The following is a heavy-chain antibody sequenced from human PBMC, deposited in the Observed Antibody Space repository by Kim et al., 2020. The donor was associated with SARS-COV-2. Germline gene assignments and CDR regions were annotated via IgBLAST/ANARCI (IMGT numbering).Heavy chain of an antibody. Sequence: GGSLRLSCAASGFTFSSYGMHWVRQAPGKGLEWVAVISYDGSNKYYADSVKGRFTISRDNSKNTLYLQMNSLRAEDTAVYYCAKDSHYYDFWSGYFPSGDSDYYYSMDVWGKGTTVTVSS. CDR1: GFTFSSYG. D-gene: IGHD3-3*01. CDR3: AKDSHYYDFWSGYFPSGDSDYYYSMDV. V-gene: IGHV3-30*18. J-gene: IGHJ6*03. CDR2: ISYDGSNK.